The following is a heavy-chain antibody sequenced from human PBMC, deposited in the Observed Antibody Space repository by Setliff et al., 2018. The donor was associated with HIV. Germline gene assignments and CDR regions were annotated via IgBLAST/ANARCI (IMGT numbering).Heavy chain of an antibody. D-gene: IGHD1-1*01. CDR2: IDTPGIT. J-gene: IGHJ4*01. CDR3: ARGLEYDHSVGYFDY. CDR1: GGSITSGNYY. Sequence: SETLSLTCTVSGGSITSGNYYWSWIRQPAGKGLEWIGRIDTPGITNYNPSLKSRVTISFDTSKEQFSLKLTSVTAADTAVYYCARGLEYDHSVGYFDYWGQGMLVTVSS. V-gene: IGHV4-61*02.